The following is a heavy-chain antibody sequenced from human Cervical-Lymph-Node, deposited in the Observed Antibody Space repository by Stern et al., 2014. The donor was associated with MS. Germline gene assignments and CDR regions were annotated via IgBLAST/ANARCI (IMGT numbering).Heavy chain of an antibody. J-gene: IGHJ4*02. D-gene: IGHD2/OR15-2a*01. V-gene: IGHV3-7*01. CDR2: IRQDGYDK. Sequence: VQLVESGGGLVQPGGSLRLSCVASGFSFGTSWMSWVRQPPGRGLEWVANIRQDGYDKFYVDSVKGRFTISRDNARNSLYLQMNSLTVADTAVYYCARDRRAFLDYWGQGTHFAVSS. CDR1: GFSFGTSW. CDR3: ARDRRAFLDY.